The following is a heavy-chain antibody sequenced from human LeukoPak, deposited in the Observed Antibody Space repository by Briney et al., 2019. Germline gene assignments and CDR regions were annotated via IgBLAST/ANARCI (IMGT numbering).Heavy chain of an antibody. V-gene: IGHV3-23*01. D-gene: IGHD2-2*01. CDR2: ISGSGGST. Sequence: GGFLRLSCAASGFTFSSYAMSWVRQAPGKGLEWVSAISGSGGSTYYADSVKGRFTISRDNSKNTLYLQMNSLRAEDTAVYYCAKDRYCSSSSCYDASWGQGTLVTVSS. CDR3: AKDRYCSSSSCYDAS. CDR1: GFTFSSYA. J-gene: IGHJ5*02.